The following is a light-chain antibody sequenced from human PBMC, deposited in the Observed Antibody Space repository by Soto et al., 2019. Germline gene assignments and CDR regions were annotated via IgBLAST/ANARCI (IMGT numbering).Light chain of an antibody. J-gene: IGKJ1*01. CDR3: QQRSNWPRT. CDR1: QSVSSY. V-gene: IGKV3-11*01. Sequence: EIVLTQSPATLSSSPGERATLSCRASQSVSSYLAWYQQNPGQAPRLLIYDASNRATGIPARFSGSGSGTDVTLTISSLEPEDFAVYYCQQRSNWPRTFGQGTKVEIK. CDR2: DAS.